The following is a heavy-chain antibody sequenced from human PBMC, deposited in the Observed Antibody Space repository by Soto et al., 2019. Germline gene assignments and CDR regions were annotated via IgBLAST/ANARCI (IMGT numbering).Heavy chain of an antibody. J-gene: IGHJ4*02. Sequence: PSETLSLTCSVSGGSMSEYFWSWIRQSPGKGLEWIGYIYYLGSTDYNPSLKSRVTISVDTSKRQFFLRLTSVAAADTAVYYCARDGYDGSGSPYPAYWGPGTQVTVSP. CDR2: IYYLGST. D-gene: IGHD3-10*01. CDR3: ARDGYDGSGSPYPAY. V-gene: IGHV4-59*01. CDR1: GGSMSEYF.